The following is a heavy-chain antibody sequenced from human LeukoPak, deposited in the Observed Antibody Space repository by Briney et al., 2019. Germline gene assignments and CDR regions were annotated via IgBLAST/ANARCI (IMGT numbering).Heavy chain of an antibody. CDR1: GFTFSSYS. J-gene: IGHJ5*02. D-gene: IGHD6-19*01. CDR3: AKAPVKYSSNNDWFDP. V-gene: IGHV3-23*01. CDR2: ISGSGGST. Sequence: GGSLRLSCAASGFTFSSYSMNWVRQAPGKGLEWVSAISGSGGSTYYADSVKGRFTISRDNSKNTLYLQMNSLRAEDTAVYYCAKAPVKYSSNNDWFDPWGQGTLVTVSS.